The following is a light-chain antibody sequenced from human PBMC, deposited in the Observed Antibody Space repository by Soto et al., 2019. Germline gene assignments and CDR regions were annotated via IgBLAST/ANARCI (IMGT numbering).Light chain of an antibody. CDR2: SNN. CDR3: AAWDDSLNGGV. V-gene: IGLV1-44*01. Sequence: QSALTQPPSAPGTPGQRVTISCSGSSSNIGSHTVNWYQQLPGTAPKLLIYSNNQRPSGVPDRFSGSKSGTSASLAISGLQSEDEADYYCAAWDDSLNGGVFGTGTKVTVL. J-gene: IGLJ1*01. CDR1: SSNIGSHT.